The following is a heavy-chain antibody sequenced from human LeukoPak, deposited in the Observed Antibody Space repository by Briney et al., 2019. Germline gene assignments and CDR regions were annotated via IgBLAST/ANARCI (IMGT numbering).Heavy chain of an antibody. CDR3: ARDGDHVSWYFDL. J-gene: IGHJ2*01. CDR2: IYTSGST. Sequence: PSETLSLTCTVSGGSISRYYWSWIRQPAGKGLEWIGRIYTSGSTNYNPSLQSRVTMSVDTSKNQFSLKLSSVTAADTAVYYCARDGDHVSWYFDLWGRGTLVTVSS. V-gene: IGHV4-4*07. D-gene: IGHD2-21*02. CDR1: GGSISRYY.